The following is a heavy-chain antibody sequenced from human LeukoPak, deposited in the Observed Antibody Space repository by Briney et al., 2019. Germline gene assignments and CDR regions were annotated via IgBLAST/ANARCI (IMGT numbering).Heavy chain of an antibody. CDR2: IIPIFGTS. V-gene: IGHV1-69*13. Sequence: WASVKVSCKASGGTFSSYAISWVRQAPGQGREWMGGIIPIFGTSNYAQKFQGRVTITADESTSTAYMELSSLRSEDTAVYYCARDLREYCSSTSCHIFDYWGQGTLVTVSS. D-gene: IGHD2-2*02. J-gene: IGHJ4*02. CDR3: ARDLREYCSSTSCHIFDY. CDR1: GGTFSSYA.